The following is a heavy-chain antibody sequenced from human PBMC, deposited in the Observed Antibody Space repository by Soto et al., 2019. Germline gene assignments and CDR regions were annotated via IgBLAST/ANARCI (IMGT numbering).Heavy chain of an antibody. Sequence: QVQLVESGGGVVQPGRSLRLSCAASGFTFSSYAMHWVRQAPGKGLEWVAVISYDGSNKYYADSVKGRFTISRDNSKNTLYLQMNSLRAEDTAVYYCARKDSSSWPFDYWGQGTLVTVSS. D-gene: IGHD6-13*01. V-gene: IGHV3-30-3*01. CDR1: GFTFSSYA. CDR2: ISYDGSNK. J-gene: IGHJ4*02. CDR3: ARKDSSSWPFDY.